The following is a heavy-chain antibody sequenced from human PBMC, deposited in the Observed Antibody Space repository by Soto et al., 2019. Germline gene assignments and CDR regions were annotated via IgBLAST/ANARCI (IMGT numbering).Heavy chain of an antibody. J-gene: IGHJ4*02. V-gene: IGHV3-15*01. CDR3: TTDTDSSGYSLSFLVY. D-gene: IGHD3-22*01. CDR1: GFTLSNAW. Sequence: GGSLRLSCAASGFTLSNAWMSWVRQAPGKGREWVGRIKSKTDSGTTDYAAPVKGRFTISRDDSKNTLYLQMNSLKTEDTAVYYCTTDTDSSGYSLSFLVYWGPGPLLTVST. CDR2: IKSKTDSGTT.